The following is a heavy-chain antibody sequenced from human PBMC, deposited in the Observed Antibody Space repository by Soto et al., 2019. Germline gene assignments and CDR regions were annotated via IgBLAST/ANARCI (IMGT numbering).Heavy chain of an antibody. J-gene: IGHJ4*02. CDR1: EFTFTYAW. CDR2: IKSKTDGGTT. Sequence: GESLKISCAASEFTFTYAWMSWVRQAPGKGLEWVGRIKSKTDGGTTDYAAPVKGRFTISRDESQNTLYLQMNSLKTEDTAVYYCTSLYYGHWGQGTLVP. CDR3: TSLYYGH. V-gene: IGHV3-15*01. D-gene: IGHD3-16*02.